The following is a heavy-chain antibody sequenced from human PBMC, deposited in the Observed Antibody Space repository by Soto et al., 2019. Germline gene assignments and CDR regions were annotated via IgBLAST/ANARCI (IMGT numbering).Heavy chain of an antibody. CDR2: ISYDGSNK. V-gene: IGHV3-30*18. CDR3: AKDHQDGGMDV. Sequence: QVQLVESGGGVVQPGRSLRLSCAASGFTFSSYGMHWVRQAPGKGLEWAAVISYDGSNKYYADSVKGRFTISRDNSKNTLYLQMNSLRAEDTAVYYCAKDHQDGGMDVWGQGTTVTVSS. CDR1: GFTFSSYG. J-gene: IGHJ6*02.